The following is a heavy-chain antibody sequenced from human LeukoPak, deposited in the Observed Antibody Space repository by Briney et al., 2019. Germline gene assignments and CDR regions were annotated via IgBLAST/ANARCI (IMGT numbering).Heavy chain of an antibody. D-gene: IGHD5-18*01. CDR1: GGSISSSSYY. J-gene: IGHJ6*03. CDR2: INHSGST. V-gene: IGHV4-39*07. Sequence: SETLSLTCTVSGGSISSSSYYWAWIRQPPGKGLEWIGEINHSGSTNYNPSLKSRVTISVDTSKNQFSLKLSSVTAADTAVYYCARGSGRFRVKQLWLPGGYYYYYMDVWGKGTTVTVSS. CDR3: ARGSGRFRVKQLWLPGGYYYYYMDV.